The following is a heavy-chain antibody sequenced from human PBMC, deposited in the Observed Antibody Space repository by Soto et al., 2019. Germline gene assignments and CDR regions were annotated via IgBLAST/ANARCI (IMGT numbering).Heavy chain of an antibody. V-gene: IGHV3-23*01. D-gene: IGHD3-10*01. CDR3: ARFEGGASGTYGLDV. CDR2: LSNSGGTT. Sequence: VQLLESGGGLVQPGGSLGLSCAGSGFTFGNYAMSWVRQAPGKGLEWVSVLSNSGGTTYYADSVKGRFTISRDNFKNTLYLQLDSLSAEDTAIYFWARFEGGASGTYGLDVWGQGTTVTVSS. J-gene: IGHJ6*02. CDR1: GFTFGNYA.